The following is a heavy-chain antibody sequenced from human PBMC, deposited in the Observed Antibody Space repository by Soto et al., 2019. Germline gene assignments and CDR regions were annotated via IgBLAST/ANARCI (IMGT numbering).Heavy chain of an antibody. V-gene: IGHV4-31*03. CDR1: GYSMTSGGYY. D-gene: IGHD2-8*02. CDR2: IYYSGGT. J-gene: IGHJ6*02. Sequence: QMQLQESGPELVKPSQTLSLICTVSGYSMTSGGYYWSWIRHLPGKGLEWIGSIYYSGGTQFNPSLKSRVSMSVDTSKNQFSLRLSSVTAADTAVYYCATLLGSHQYYYFGIDVWCQGTTVTVSS. CDR3: ATLLGSHQYYYFGIDV.